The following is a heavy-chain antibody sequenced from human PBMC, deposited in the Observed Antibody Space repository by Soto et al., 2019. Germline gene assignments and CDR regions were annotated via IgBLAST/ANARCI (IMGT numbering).Heavy chain of an antibody. Sequence: EVQLVESGGGLVKPGGSLRLSCISSGFTFRTYTMNWVRQAPGKGLEGVSGIRGFSPYTFYAESVKGRFTISRDNAKHSLYLQMNSLRAEDTAVYYCARDRGYDAHDYYYNAMDVWGQGTTVTVSS. J-gene: IGHJ6*02. CDR1: GFTFRTYT. D-gene: IGHD3-10*01. CDR2: IRGFSPYT. CDR3: ARDRGYDAHDYYYNAMDV. V-gene: IGHV3-21*01.